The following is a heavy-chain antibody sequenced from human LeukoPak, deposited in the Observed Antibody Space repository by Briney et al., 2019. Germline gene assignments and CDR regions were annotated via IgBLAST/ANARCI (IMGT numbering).Heavy chain of an antibody. V-gene: IGHV4-4*07. CDR3: AREPDYGDYVYYFDY. CDR2: IYTSGST. D-gene: IGHD4-17*01. CDR1: GGSFSGYY. J-gene: IGHJ4*02. Sequence: PSETLSLTCAVYGGSFSGYYWSWIRQPAGKGLEWIGRIYTSGSTNYNPSLKSRVTISVDTSKNQFSLKLSSVTAADTAVYYCAREPDYGDYVYYFDYWGQGTLVTVSS.